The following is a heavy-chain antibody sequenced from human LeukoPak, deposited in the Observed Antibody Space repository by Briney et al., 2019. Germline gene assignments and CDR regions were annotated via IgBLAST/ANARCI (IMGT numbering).Heavy chain of an antibody. CDR1: GGSFTGYY. D-gene: IGHD5-12*01. J-gene: IGHJ3*02. Sequence: SETLALTCALYGGSFTGYYWRWIRQPPGKGLEWIGEINHSGSTKYNPSLKSRVTISVDTSTKQFFLRLTSVTAADTAVYYCACHAVRYSAYDREEDAFDIWGQGTMVTVSS. CDR3: ACHAVRYSAYDREEDAFDI. V-gene: IGHV4-34*01. CDR2: INHSGST.